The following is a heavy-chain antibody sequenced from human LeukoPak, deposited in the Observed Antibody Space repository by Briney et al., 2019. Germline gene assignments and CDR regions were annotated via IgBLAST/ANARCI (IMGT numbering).Heavy chain of an antibody. CDR3: ARGPVLLCTRRYCSSTSCSPLYGY. J-gene: IGHJ4*02. Sequence: PGGSLRLSCAASGFTFSNYWMHWVRQAPGKGLVWVSRINSDGSSTSYADSVKGRFTISRDNAKNTLYLQMNSLRAEDTAVYYCARGPVLLCTRRYCSSTSCSPLYGYWGQGTLVTVSS. D-gene: IGHD2-2*01. CDR1: GFTFSNYW. V-gene: IGHV3-74*01. CDR2: INSDGSST.